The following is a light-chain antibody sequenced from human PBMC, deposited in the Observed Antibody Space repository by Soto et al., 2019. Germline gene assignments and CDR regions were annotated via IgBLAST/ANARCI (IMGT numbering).Light chain of an antibody. CDR1: QSVSSSY. V-gene: IGKV3-20*01. CDR3: QQFSSYPLT. J-gene: IGKJ4*01. CDR2: GAS. Sequence: EIVFPQRPCTRSLSPWEIANLSFRASQSVSSSYLAWYQQKPGQAPRLLIYGASSRATGIPDRFSGSGSGTEFTLTISSLQSEDFAVYYCQQFSSYPLTFGGGSKVDI.